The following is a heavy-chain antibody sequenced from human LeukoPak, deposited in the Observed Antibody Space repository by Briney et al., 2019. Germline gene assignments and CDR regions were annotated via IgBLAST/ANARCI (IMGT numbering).Heavy chain of an antibody. CDR1: GFTFSTYP. V-gene: IGHV3-30*04. CDR2: ISNDGSNK. CDR3: AREWPYSSSWYGNPGNWFDP. J-gene: IGHJ5*02. D-gene: IGHD6-13*01. Sequence: PGRSLRLSCAASGFTFSTYPMHWVRQAPGKGLEWVAVISNDGSNKYYADSVKGRFTLSRDSSKNTLYLQMNSLRTEDTAVYYCAREWPYSSSWYGNPGNWFDPWGQGTLVTVSS.